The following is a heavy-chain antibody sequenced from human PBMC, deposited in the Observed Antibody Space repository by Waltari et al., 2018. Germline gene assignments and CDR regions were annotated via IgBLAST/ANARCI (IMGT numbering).Heavy chain of an antibody. CDR3: ARAYRSPTSPDY. CDR2: IYYSGCT. Sequence: QVQLQESGPGLVQPSETLSIPCPASAGSISSHYWSWIRQPPGKGLEWIGYIYYSGCTNYIHTLESRVAISVDTSKNQLSRNLSSATAAETAGEDWARAYRSPTSPDYWGQGTLVTVSS. J-gene: IGHJ4*02. V-gene: IGHV4-59*11. CDR1: AGSISSHY. D-gene: IGHD3-16*02.